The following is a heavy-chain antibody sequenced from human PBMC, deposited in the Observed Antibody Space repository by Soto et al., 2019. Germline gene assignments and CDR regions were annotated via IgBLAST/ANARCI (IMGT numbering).Heavy chain of an antibody. D-gene: IGHD5-18*01. Sequence: QVQLVQSGAAVKKPGASLKVSCKASGYTFTSYAMHWVRQAPGQRLEWMGWINAGNGNTKYSQKFQGRVTITRDTSASTAYMELSSLRSEDTAVYYCARDPGYSYGYNWGQGTLVTVSS. V-gene: IGHV1-3*01. J-gene: IGHJ4*02. CDR3: ARDPGYSYGYN. CDR1: GYTFTSYA. CDR2: INAGNGNT.